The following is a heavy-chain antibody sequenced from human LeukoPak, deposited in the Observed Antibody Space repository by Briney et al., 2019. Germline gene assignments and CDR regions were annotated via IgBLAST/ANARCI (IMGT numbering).Heavy chain of an antibody. D-gene: IGHD3-3*01. CDR3: ARETRTYYDFWSGYSDYYYYGMDV. Sequence: GGSLRLSCAASGFTFSSYAMHWVRQAPGKGLEWVAVISYDGSNKYYADSVKGRFTISRDNSKNTLYLQMNSLRAEDTAVYYCARETRTYYDFWSGYSDYYYYGMDVWGQGTTVTVSS. CDR1: GFTFSSYA. J-gene: IGHJ6*02. CDR2: ISYDGSNK. V-gene: IGHV3-30-3*01.